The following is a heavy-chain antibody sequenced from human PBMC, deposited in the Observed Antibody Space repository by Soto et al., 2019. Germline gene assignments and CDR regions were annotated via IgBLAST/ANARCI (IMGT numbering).Heavy chain of an antibody. V-gene: IGHV4-4*02. CDR1: GGTVASSHW. CDR3: AREIVTAGGNNYFDP. Sequence: SETLSLTCGVSGGTVASSHWWSGVRQSRGRGLEWIGNVYHTGDTNFNPSLQSRVTFSVDKSDNQFSLRLTSVTAADTAAYFCAREIVTAGGNNYFDPWGPGTLVTVSS. J-gene: IGHJ5*02. CDR2: VYHTGDT. D-gene: IGHD2-21*02.